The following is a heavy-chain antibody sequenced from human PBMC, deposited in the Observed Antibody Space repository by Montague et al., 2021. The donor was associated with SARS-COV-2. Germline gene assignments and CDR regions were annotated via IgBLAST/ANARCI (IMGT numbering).Heavy chain of an antibody. CDR3: ARGARQGYGFRLGSFDS. D-gene: IGHD3-10*01. CDR1: GGSFSGYY. V-gene: IGHV4-34*01. CDR2: IIHSGST. Sequence: SETLSLTCAVYGGSFSGYYWNWIRQPPGKGLEWIGEIIHSGSTNYNPSLKSRVTMSVDTSKNQFSLKLSSVTAADTAVYYCARGARQGYGFRLGSFDSWGQGTLVTVSS. J-gene: IGHJ4*02.